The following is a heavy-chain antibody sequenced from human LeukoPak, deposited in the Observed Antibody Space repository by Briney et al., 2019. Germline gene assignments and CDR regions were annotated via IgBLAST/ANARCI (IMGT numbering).Heavy chain of an antibody. CDR1: GFAFSSYA. Sequence: PGGSLRLSCAASGFAFSSYAMNWVRQAPGKGPEWVSGISGSGSSIDYADSVKGRSTISRDNSKNTVDLQMNSLRVEDTAVYYCAKDNHHGSTYYFDYWGQGTLVTVSS. CDR3: AKDNHHGSTYYFDY. V-gene: IGHV3-23*01. D-gene: IGHD2-15*01. J-gene: IGHJ4*02. CDR2: ISGSGSSI.